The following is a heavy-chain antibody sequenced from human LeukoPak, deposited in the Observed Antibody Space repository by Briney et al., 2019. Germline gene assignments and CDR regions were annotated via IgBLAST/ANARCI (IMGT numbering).Heavy chain of an antibody. V-gene: IGHV1-46*03. D-gene: IGHD3-16*01. CDR1: GCIFTSYY. Sequence: ASVKVSCKASGCIFTSYYMHWVRQAPGQGLEWLGVVYPSAGTSDPAQRFRARITLSDDTSTSTAYMELRSLKSEDTAIYFCVREYHGGYFDFWGQGTLVTVSS. CDR3: VREYHGGYFDF. J-gene: IGHJ4*02. CDR2: VYPSAGTS.